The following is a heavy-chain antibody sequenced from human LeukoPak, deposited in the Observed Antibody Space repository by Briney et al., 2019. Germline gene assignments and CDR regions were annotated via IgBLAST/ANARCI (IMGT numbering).Heavy chain of an antibody. J-gene: IGHJ4*02. Sequence: PSETLSLTCTVSGGSISTYYWSWIRQPPGKGLEYIGYIYYSGSTNYNPSLKSRVTISVDTSKNQFSLKLSSMTAADTAVYYCARVSQSDTAMGVDYWGQGTLVTVSS. D-gene: IGHD5-18*01. CDR3: ARVSQSDTAMGVDY. V-gene: IGHV4-59*01. CDR2: IYYSGST. CDR1: GGSISTYY.